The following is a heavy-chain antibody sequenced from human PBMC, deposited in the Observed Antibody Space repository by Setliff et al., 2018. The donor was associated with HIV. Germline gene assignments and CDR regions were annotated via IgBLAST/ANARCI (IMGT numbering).Heavy chain of an antibody. J-gene: IGHJ1*01. CDR1: GYTFTGYY. CDR2: ISAYNGNT. CDR3: ARDKGGSYYVEYFQH. Sequence: ASVKVSCKASGYTFTGYYMHWVRQAPGQGLEWMGWISAYNGNTNYAQKLQGRVTMTTDTSTSTAYMELRSLRSDDTAVYYCARDKGGSYYVEYFQHWGQGTLVTVSS. D-gene: IGHD1-26*01. V-gene: IGHV1-18*04.